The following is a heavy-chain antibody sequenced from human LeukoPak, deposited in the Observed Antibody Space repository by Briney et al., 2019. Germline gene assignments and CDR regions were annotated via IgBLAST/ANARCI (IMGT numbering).Heavy chain of an antibody. CDR3: AKDRGTVGATDY. J-gene: IGHJ4*02. Sequence: GGSLRLSCAASGFIFSSYGMHWVRQTPGKGLEWVGFIRYDGSNKYYADSVKGRFTISRDNSKNTLYLQMNSLRAEDTAVFYCAKDRGTVGATDYWGQGTLVTVSS. CDR1: GFIFSSYG. V-gene: IGHV3-30*02. D-gene: IGHD1-26*01. CDR2: IRYDGSNK.